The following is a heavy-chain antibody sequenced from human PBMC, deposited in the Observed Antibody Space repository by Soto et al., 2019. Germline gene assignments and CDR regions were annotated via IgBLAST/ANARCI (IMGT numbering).Heavy chain of an antibody. Sequence: ASVKVSCKASGYTFTSYDINWVRQATGQGLEWTGWMNPNSGNTGYAQKFQGRVTMTRNTSISTAYMELSSLRSEDTAVYYCARGNEYYYDSSGRKFDYWGQGTLVTVSS. CDR3: ARGNEYYYDSSGRKFDY. CDR2: MNPNSGNT. D-gene: IGHD3-22*01. J-gene: IGHJ4*02. CDR1: GYTFTSYD. V-gene: IGHV1-8*01.